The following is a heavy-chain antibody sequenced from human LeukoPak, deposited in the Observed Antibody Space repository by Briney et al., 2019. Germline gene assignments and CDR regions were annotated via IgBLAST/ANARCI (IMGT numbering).Heavy chain of an antibody. Sequence: PSETLSLTCAVYGGSFSGYYWSWIRQPPGKGLEWIGEINHSGSTNYNPSLKSRVTISVDTSKNQFSLKLSSVTAADTAVYYCARRPPIVGAIGYWGLGTLVTVSS. J-gene: IGHJ4*02. CDR3: ARRPPIVGAIGY. D-gene: IGHD1-26*01. V-gene: IGHV4-34*01. CDR2: INHSGST. CDR1: GGSFSGYY.